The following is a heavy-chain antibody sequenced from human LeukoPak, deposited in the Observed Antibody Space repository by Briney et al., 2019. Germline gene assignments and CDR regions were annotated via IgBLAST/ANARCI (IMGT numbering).Heavy chain of an antibody. CDR2: INHSGST. CDR1: GESFSGYY. V-gene: IGHV4-34*01. Sequence: PSETLSLTCAVYGESFSGYYWSWIRQPPGKGLEWIGEINHSGSTNYNPSLKSRATISVDTSKTQFSLKLSSVTAADTAGYYCARLTTLSNYYDSSGYGYYFDYWGQGALVTVSS. J-gene: IGHJ4*02. D-gene: IGHD3-22*01. CDR3: ARLTTLSNYYDSSGYGYYFDY.